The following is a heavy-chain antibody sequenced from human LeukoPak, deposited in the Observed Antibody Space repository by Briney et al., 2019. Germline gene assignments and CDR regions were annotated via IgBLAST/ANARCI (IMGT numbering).Heavy chain of an antibody. Sequence: GGSLRLSCAASGFTFTNYWMHWVRQAPGKGLVWVSRINNDGSTKTYADSVKGRFTVARYNAKNTLYLQMNRLRAEDTAVYYCVRDGGYSFGFWGQGTLVTVSS. D-gene: IGHD5-18*01. V-gene: IGHV3-74*01. CDR3: VRDGGYSFGF. CDR1: GFTFTNYW. J-gene: IGHJ4*02. CDR2: INNDGSTK.